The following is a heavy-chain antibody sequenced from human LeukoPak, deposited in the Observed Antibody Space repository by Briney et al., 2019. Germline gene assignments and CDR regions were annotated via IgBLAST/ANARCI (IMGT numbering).Heavy chain of an antibody. CDR3: ARTTGDDGAFDI. J-gene: IGHJ3*02. CDR2: IIPILSIA. Sequence: GASVKVSCKASGGTFSSYAISWVRQAPGQGLEWMGRIIPILSIANYAQKFQGRVTITADKSTSTAYMELSSLRSEDTAVYYCARTTGDDGAFDIWGQGTMVTVSS. CDR1: GGTFSSYA. V-gene: IGHV1-69*04. D-gene: IGHD7-27*01.